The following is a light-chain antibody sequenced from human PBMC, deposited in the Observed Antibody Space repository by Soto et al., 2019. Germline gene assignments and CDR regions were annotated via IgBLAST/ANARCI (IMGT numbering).Light chain of an antibody. J-gene: IGKJ1*01. Sequence: EIVLTQSPGTLSLSPGERATLSCRASQSVSSSYLAWYQQKPGQAPRLLIYGASSRATGIPDRFSGSGSGTDFTLTISRLEPEDFAVYYCQQYGSSPRTFDQGTKVESK. CDR2: GAS. CDR3: QQYGSSPRT. CDR1: QSVSSSY. V-gene: IGKV3-20*01.